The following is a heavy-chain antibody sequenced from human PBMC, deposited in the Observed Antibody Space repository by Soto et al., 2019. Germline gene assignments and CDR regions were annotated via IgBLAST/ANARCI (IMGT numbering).Heavy chain of an antibody. D-gene: IGHD6-19*01. Sequence: GGSLSLSCAASGFSVSDKYMTWVRQAPGKGLEWVSTISGSGTSAYYADSVKGRFTFSRDNSKNTLYLQMNSLRAEDTALYYCAKLGSNGWYDAFDIWGQGTVVT. CDR3: AKLGSNGWYDAFDI. CDR2: ISGSGTSA. V-gene: IGHV3-23*01. J-gene: IGHJ3*02. CDR1: GFSVSDKY.